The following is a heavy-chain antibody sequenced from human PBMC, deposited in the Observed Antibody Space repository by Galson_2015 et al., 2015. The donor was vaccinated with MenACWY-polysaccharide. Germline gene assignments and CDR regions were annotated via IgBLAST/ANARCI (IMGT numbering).Heavy chain of an antibody. J-gene: IGHJ4*02. CDR3: ATGAGDFDH. CDR2: VCSPGNT. V-gene: IGHV4-4*07. D-gene: IGHD4/OR15-4a*01. Sequence: ETLSLTCSVSGGSITSWCYSWIRQSAGTGLEWIGRVCSPGNTKYNPSFESRVTMSLDTSKNQISLHLKSLTAADTAVFFCATGAGDFDHWGQGARVTVSS. CDR1: GGSITSWC.